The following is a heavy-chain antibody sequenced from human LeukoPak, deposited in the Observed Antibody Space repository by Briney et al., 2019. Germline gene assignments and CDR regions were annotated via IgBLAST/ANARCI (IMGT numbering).Heavy chain of an antibody. Sequence: GGSLRLSCTASGFTFSTYWMSWVRQAPGKGLEWVSAISGSGGSTYYADSVKGRFTISRDNSKNTLYLQMNSLRAEDTAVYYCAKDGVWFGEFLWGQGTLVTVSS. CDR3: AKDGVWFGEFL. V-gene: IGHV3-23*01. CDR2: ISGSGGST. J-gene: IGHJ4*02. D-gene: IGHD3-10*01. CDR1: GFTFSTYW.